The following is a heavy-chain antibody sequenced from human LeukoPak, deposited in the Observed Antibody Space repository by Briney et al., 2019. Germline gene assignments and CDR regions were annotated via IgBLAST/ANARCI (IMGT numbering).Heavy chain of an antibody. V-gene: IGHV3-9*01. CDR3: AKGTLRFLEWLSPDFDY. CDR2: ISWNSGSI. J-gene: IGHJ4*02. Sequence: GRSLRLSCAASGFTFDDYAMHWVRQAPGKGLEWVSGISWNSGSIGYADSVKGRFTISRDNAKNSLYLQMNSLRAEDTALYYCAKGTLRFLEWLSPDFDYWGRGTLVTVSS. D-gene: IGHD3-3*01. CDR1: GFTFDDYA.